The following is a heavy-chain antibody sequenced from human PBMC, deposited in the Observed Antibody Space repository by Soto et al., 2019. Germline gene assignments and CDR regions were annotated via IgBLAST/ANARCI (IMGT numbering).Heavy chain of an antibody. CDR3: TRDRLERYCTNGVCYSFDY. V-gene: IGHV3-49*04. Sequence: GGSLRLSCTASGFTFGDYAMSWVRQAPGKGLEWVGFIRSKAYGGTTEYAASVKGRFTISRDDSKSIAYLQMNSLKTEDTAVYYCTRDRLERYCTNGVCYSFDYWGQGTLVTASS. D-gene: IGHD2-8*01. J-gene: IGHJ4*02. CDR2: IRSKAYGGTT. CDR1: GFTFGDYA.